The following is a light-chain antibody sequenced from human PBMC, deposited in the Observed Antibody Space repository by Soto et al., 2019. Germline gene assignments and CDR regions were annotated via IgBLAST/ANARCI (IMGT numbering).Light chain of an antibody. J-gene: IGLJ1*01. CDR3: QVWDSSRDHYV. V-gene: IGLV3-21*02. CDR1: RIGSKS. Sequence: SYELTQPPSVSVAPGQTARITCGGNRIGSKSVQWYEQKAGQASVLVDYDDSDRPSGIPGRFSGSKSGNTATLTISDVGAGDDADYYCQVWDSSRDHYVFGPGTKLTVL. CDR2: DDS.